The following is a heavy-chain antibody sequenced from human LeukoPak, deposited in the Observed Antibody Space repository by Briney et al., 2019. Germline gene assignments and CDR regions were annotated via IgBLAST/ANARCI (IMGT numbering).Heavy chain of an antibody. CDR1: GYTFTGYY. Sequence: ASVKVSCKASGYTFTGYYMHWVRQAPGQGLEWMGWINPNSGGTNYAQKFQGRVTMTRDTSISTAYMELSRLRSDDTAVYYCARDHIVMVRGAFLNWFDPWGQGTLVTVSS. D-gene: IGHD3-10*01. J-gene: IGHJ5*02. CDR3: ARDHIVMVRGAFLNWFDP. V-gene: IGHV1-2*02. CDR2: INPNSGGT.